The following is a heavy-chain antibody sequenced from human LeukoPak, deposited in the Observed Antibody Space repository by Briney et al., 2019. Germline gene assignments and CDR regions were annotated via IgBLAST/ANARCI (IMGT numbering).Heavy chain of an antibody. CDR3: ARGIASSGHRVDAFDI. CDR1: GYSFTSYW. D-gene: IGHD3-22*01. V-gene: IGHV5-51*01. Sequence: GASLKISCKGSGYSFTSYWIGWVRQMPGKGLEWMGIIYPGDSDTRYSPSFQGQVTISADKSISTAYLQWSSLKASDTAMYYCARGIASSGHRVDAFDIWGQGTMVTVSS. CDR2: IYPGDSDT. J-gene: IGHJ3*02.